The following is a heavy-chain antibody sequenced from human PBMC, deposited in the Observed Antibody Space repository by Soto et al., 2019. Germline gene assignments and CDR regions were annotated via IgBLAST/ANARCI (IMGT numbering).Heavy chain of an antibody. V-gene: IGHV4-38-2*01. Sequence: SETLSLTCAVSGYSIRSGYFWGWIRQPPGRGLEWIGSMYHSGITYYNLSLKSRVTISVDTSKNQLSLKLSSATAADTAVYYCARSMYSTSAQLYYGMDVWGQGTTVTVSS. CDR1: GYSIRSGYF. D-gene: IGHD6-6*01. CDR2: MYHSGIT. CDR3: ARSMYSTSAQLYYGMDV. J-gene: IGHJ6*02.